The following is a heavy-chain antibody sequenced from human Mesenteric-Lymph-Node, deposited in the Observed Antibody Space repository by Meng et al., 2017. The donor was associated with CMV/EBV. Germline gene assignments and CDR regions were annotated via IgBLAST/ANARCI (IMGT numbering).Heavy chain of an antibody. CDR1: GGSFSGYY. D-gene: IGHD3-9*01. CDR2: INHSGST. CDR3: ARGSSYDILTGYFDY. Sequence: GQLNQWCTGLLKPSETLSVTCAVYGGSFSGYYWNWIRQSPEKGLEWIGEINHSGSTTYNPSFTSRIIISVDTSTNQISLNMSSVTAADTAVYYCARGSSYDILTGYFDYWGQGALVTVSS. J-gene: IGHJ4*02. V-gene: IGHV4-34*01.